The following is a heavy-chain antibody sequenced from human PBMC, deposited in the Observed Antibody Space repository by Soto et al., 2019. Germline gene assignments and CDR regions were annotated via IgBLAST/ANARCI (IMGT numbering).Heavy chain of an antibody. D-gene: IGHD6-25*01. CDR2: INPSGGRT. CDR1: GYTLTNYY. CDR3: ARDRGHLDV. J-gene: IGHJ6*04. V-gene: IGHV1-46*03. Sequence: GASVKVSFKASGYTLTNYYIPWVLQAPGQVLEWMGMINPSGGRTSLTEKFKGRVTMTRDTSTSTVYMELSSLRSDDTAVYYCARDRGHLDVWGKGTTVTVSS.